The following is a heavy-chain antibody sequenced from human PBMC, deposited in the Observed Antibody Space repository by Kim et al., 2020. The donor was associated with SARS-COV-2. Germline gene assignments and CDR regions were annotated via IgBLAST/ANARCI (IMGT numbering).Heavy chain of an antibody. J-gene: IGHJ6*02. CDR2: ISSSSSYT. Sequence: GGSLRLSCAASGFTFSDYYMSWIRQAPGKGLEWVSYISSSSSYTNYADSGKGRFTISRDNAKNSLYLQMNSLRAEDTAVYYCARSGVTAVYYYYGMDVWGQGTTVTVSS. CDR3: ARSGVTAVYYYYGMDV. CDR1: GFTFSDYY. V-gene: IGHV3-11*03. D-gene: IGHD2-21*02.